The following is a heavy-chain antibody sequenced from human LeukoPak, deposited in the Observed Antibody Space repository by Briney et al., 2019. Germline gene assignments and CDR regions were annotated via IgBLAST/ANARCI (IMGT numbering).Heavy chain of an antibody. CDR2: IKQDGSEK. CDR1: GFTFSSYW. Sequence: GGSLRLSRAASGFTFSSYWMSWVRQAPGKGLEWVANIKQDGSEKYYVDSVKGRFTISRDNAKNSLYLQMNSLRAEDTAVYYCARSRYYDFWSGYYDDAKPDDYWGQGTLVTVSS. D-gene: IGHD3-3*01. V-gene: IGHV3-7*01. J-gene: IGHJ4*02. CDR3: ARSRYYDFWSGYYDDAKPDDY.